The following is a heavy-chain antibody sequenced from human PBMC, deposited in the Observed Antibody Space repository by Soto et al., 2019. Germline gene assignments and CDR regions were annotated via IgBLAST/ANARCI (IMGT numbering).Heavy chain of an antibody. CDR2: IYYSGST. D-gene: IGHD3-16*01. V-gene: IGHV4-59*08. CDR3: ARRWGDAFDI. Sequence: SETLSLTCNVSAGSISSYYWSWIGQPPGKGLEWIGYIYYSGSTNYNPSLKSRVTISVDTSKNQFSLKLSSVTAADTAVYYCARRWGDAFDIWVQGTMVT. CDR1: AGSISSYY. J-gene: IGHJ3*02.